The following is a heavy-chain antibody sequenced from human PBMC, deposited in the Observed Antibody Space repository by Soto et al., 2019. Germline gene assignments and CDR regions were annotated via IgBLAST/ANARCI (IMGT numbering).Heavy chain of an antibody. CDR3: ARTSGWYGYYGMDF. V-gene: IGHV3-48*03. CDR1: GFTFSSYE. J-gene: IGHJ6*02. CDR2: ISSSGSTI. Sequence: VGSLRLSCAASGFTFSSYEMNWVRQAPGKGLEWVSYISSSGSTIYYADSVKGRFTISRDNAKNSLYLQMNSLRAEDTAVYYCARTSGWYGYYGMDFWGQGTTVTVSS. D-gene: IGHD6-19*01.